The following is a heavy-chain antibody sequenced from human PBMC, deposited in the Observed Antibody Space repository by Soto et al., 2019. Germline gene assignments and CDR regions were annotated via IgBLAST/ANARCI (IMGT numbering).Heavy chain of an antibody. D-gene: IGHD2-15*01. CDR1: GFTFSSYG. Sequence: GGSLRLSCAASGFTFSSYGMHWVRQAPCKGLEWVAVISYDGSNKYYADSVKGRFTISRDNSKNTLYLQMNSLRAEDTAVYYCAKGRDIVVVVAASDYWGQGTLVTVSS. CDR2: ISYDGSNK. V-gene: IGHV3-30*18. J-gene: IGHJ4*02. CDR3: AKGRDIVVVVAASDY.